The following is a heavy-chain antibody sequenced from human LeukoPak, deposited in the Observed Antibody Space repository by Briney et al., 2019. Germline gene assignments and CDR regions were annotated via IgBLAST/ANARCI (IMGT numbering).Heavy chain of an antibody. CDR1: GFTFSSYG. V-gene: IGHV3-23*01. CDR3: AKSITMIVVVITTNAFDI. Sequence: GGSLRLSCAASGFTFSSYGMHWVRQAPGKGLEWVSAISGSGGSTYYADSVKGRFTISRDNSKNTLYLQMNSLRAEDTAVYYCAKSITMIVVVITTNAFDIWGQGTMVTVSS. CDR2: ISGSGGST. D-gene: IGHD3-22*01. J-gene: IGHJ3*02.